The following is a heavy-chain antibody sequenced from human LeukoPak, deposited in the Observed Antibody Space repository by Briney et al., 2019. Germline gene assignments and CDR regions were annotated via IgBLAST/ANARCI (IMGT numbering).Heavy chain of an antibody. Sequence: GGSLRLSCAASGFTFSSYGMHWVRQAPGKGLEWVAVISYDGSNKYYADSVKGRFTISRDNSKNTLYLQMNSLRAEDTAVHYCAKGSGYNFDYWGRGTLVTVSS. D-gene: IGHD3-22*01. CDR1: GFTFSSYG. CDR2: ISYDGSNK. J-gene: IGHJ4*02. V-gene: IGHV3-30*18. CDR3: AKGSGYNFDY.